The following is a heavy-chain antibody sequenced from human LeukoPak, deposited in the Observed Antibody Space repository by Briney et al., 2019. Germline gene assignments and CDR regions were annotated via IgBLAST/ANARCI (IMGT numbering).Heavy chain of an antibody. J-gene: IGHJ4*02. CDR1: GFTFSSYG. CDR3: RGEAAPSPDY. CDR2: ISYDGSNK. D-gene: IGHD6-25*01. Sequence: GGSLRLSCATSGFTFSSYGMHWVRQAPGRGLEWVAVISYDGSNKYYADSVKGRFTISRDNSKNTLYLQMNSLRAEDTAVYYCRGEAAPSPDYWGQGTLVTVSS. V-gene: IGHV3-30*03.